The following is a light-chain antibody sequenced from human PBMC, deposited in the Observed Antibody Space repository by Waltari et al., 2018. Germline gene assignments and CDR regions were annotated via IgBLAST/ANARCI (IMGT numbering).Light chain of an antibody. CDR1: SGHSSNT. Sequence: QLVVTQSPSASASLGAPVKLTCTLSSGHSSNTLAWPQRQPEKGPRYLMKVNSDGSHSRGDEIPDRFSGSSSGAERHLTISSLQAEDEADYYCQTGGHGTWVFGGGTKLTVL. V-gene: IGLV4-69*01. CDR2: VNSDGSH. CDR3: QTGGHGTWV. J-gene: IGLJ3*02.